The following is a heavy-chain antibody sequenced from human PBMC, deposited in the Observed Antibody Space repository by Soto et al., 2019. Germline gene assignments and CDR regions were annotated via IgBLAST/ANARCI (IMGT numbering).Heavy chain of an antibody. CDR3: ARLINRVPVYWFDP. Sequence: ASVKVSCKASGYTFTSYYMHWVRQAPGQGLEWMGIINPSGGSISYAQKFQGRVTMTRDTFTSTVYMELSSVTAAVTAVYYCARLINRVPVYWFDPWGQGTLVTVSS. CDR1: GYTFTSYY. CDR2: INPSGGSI. J-gene: IGHJ5*02. D-gene: IGHD2-8*01. V-gene: IGHV1-46*01.